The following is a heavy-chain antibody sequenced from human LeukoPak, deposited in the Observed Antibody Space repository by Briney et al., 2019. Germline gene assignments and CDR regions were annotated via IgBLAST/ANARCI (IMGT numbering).Heavy chain of an antibody. CDR3: AREAGTGFY. J-gene: IGHJ4*02. CDR1: GGTFSSYA. Sequence: AASVKVSCTASGGTFSSYAISWVRQAPGQGLEWMGGIIPIFGTANYAQKFQGRVTITADKSTSTAYMELSSLRSEDTAGYYCAREAGTGFYWGQGTLVTVSS. D-gene: IGHD1-1*01. V-gene: IGHV1-69*06. CDR2: IIPIFGTA.